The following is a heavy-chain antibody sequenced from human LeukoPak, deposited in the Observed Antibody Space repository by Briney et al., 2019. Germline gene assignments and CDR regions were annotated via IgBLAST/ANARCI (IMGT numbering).Heavy chain of an antibody. D-gene: IGHD3-22*01. CDR3: AREGLYNWFDP. Sequence: SETLSLTCAVYGGSFSGYYWSWIRQPPGKGLEWIGEINHSGNTNYNPSLKSRVTISVDTSKNQFSLKLSSVTAADTAVYYCAREGLYNWFDPWGQGTLVTVSS. V-gene: IGHV4-34*01. J-gene: IGHJ5*02. CDR1: GGSFSGYY. CDR2: INHSGNT.